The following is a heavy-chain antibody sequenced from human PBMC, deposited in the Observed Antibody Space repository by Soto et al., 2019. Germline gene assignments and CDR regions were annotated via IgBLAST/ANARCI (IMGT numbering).Heavy chain of an antibody. CDR2: IYPGDSDT. J-gene: IGHJ5*01. CDR1: GYSFTSYW. D-gene: IGHD2-8*01. CDR3: ARPSQANTPAKPRTRENCFDT. V-gene: IGHV5-51*01. Sequence: PGESLKISCKGSGYSFTSYWIGWVRQMPGKGLEWMGIIYPGDSDTRYSPSFQGHVTISADKSISTAYLQWSSLKASDTAMYYCARPSQANTPAKPRTRENCFDTCGQGTLATVSS.